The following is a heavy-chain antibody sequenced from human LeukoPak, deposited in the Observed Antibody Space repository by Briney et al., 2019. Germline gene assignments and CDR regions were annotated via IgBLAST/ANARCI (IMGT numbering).Heavy chain of an antibody. CDR3: ARFSVTMVRGVTADYYYYGMDV. CDR2: IIPILGIA. J-gene: IGHJ6*02. CDR1: GGTFNSYA. V-gene: IGHV1-69*04. D-gene: IGHD3-10*01. Sequence: SVTLSFTASGGTFNSYAISWVRQAPGQGLEWMGRIIPILGIANYAQKFQGRVTITADKSTSTAYMELSSLRSEDTAVYYCARFSVTMVRGVTADYYYYGMDVWGQGTTVTVSS.